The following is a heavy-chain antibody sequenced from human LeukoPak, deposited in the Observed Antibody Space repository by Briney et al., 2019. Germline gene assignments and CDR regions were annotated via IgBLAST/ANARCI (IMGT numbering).Heavy chain of an antibody. Sequence: GWSLRLSCAASGFTVSDNYMTWVRQAPGKGLEWVSSIYSAGATHYAESVKGRFTISRDNSKNTLYLQMNSLRAEDMAVYYCARIEWERLGRAFDIWGQGTMVTVSS. J-gene: IGHJ3*02. V-gene: IGHV3-53*01. CDR2: IYSAGAT. D-gene: IGHD1-26*01. CDR1: GFTVSDNY. CDR3: ARIEWERLGRAFDI.